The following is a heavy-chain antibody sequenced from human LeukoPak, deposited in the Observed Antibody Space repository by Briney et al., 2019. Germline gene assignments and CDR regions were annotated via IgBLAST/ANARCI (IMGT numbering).Heavy chain of an antibody. CDR3: ARVEYDFLTGYYRGFDY. CDR2: LKQDGSEK. D-gene: IGHD3-9*01. CDR1: GFTFSSYW. Sequence: GGSLRLSCAAPGFTFSSYWMDWIRQAPGKGLEWVTNLKQDGSEKYYVDSVKGRFTISRDNAKSSLHLQMNSLRAEDTAVYYCARVEYDFLTGYYRGFDYWGQGTLVTVSS. J-gene: IGHJ4*02. V-gene: IGHV3-7*01.